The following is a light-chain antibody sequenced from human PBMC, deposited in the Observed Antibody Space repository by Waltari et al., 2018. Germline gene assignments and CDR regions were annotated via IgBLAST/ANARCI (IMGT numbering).Light chain of an antibody. CDR1: SSNIGRNY. V-gene: IGLV1-51*01. J-gene: IGLJ1*01. CDR2: DKA. CDR3: AVWDTSLSAYV. Sequence: QSVLTQPPSVSAAPGQKVTISCSGGSSNIGRNYVSWYQQPPGTAPKLLIYDKARGPSGNTARFSGSKSGTSATLGLTGLQTGDEADYYCAVWDTSLSAYVFGPGTKVTVL.